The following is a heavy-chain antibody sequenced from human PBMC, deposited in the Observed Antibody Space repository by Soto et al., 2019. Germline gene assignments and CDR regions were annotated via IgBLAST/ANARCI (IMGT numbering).Heavy chain of an antibody. CDR1: GYTFTSYD. CDR3: ARGAPLVVPAARSHYYYMDV. J-gene: IGHJ6*03. Sequence: ASGKVSCKASGYTFTSYDINWVRQATGQGLEWMGWMNPNSGNTGYAQKFRGRVTMTRNTSISTAYMELSSLRSEDTAVYYCARGAPLVVPAARSHYYYMDVWGKGTTVTVSS. CDR2: MNPNSGNT. V-gene: IGHV1-8*01. D-gene: IGHD2-2*01.